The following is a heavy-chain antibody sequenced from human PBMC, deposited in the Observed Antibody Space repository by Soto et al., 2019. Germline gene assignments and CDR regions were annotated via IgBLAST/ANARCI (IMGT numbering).Heavy chain of an antibody. J-gene: IGHJ6*02. CDR1: GGSFSGYY. V-gene: IGHV4-34*01. CDR3: ARGWRVAVAVYYYYYGMDV. Sequence: SETLSLTCAVYGGSFSGYYWSWIRQPPGKGLEWIGEINHSGSTNYNPSLKSRVTISVDTSKNQFSLKLSSVTAADTAVYYCARGWRVAVAVYYYYYGMDVWGQGTTVTVSS. D-gene: IGHD6-19*01. CDR2: INHSGST.